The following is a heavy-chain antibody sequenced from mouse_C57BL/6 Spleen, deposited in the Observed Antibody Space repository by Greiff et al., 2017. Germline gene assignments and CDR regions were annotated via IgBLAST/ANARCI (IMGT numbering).Heavy chain of an antibody. V-gene: IGHV1-9*01. CDR2: ILPGSGST. Sequence: VKLMESGAELMKPGASVKLSCKATGYTFTGYWIEWVKQRPGHGLEWIGEILPGSGSTNYNEKFKGKATFTADTSSNTAYMQLSSLTTEDSAIYYCARYRITTVVEGYFDYWGQGTTLTVSS. CDR3: ARYRITTVVEGYFDY. J-gene: IGHJ2*01. D-gene: IGHD1-1*01. CDR1: GYTFTGYW.